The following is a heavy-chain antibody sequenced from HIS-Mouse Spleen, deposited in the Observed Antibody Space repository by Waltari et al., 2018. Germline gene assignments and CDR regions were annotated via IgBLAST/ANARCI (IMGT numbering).Heavy chain of an antibody. J-gene: IGHJ3*02. V-gene: IGHV1-2*02. CDR2: INPNSGGT. Sequence: QVQLVQSGAEVKKPGASVKVSCKASGYTFPGDYMHWGRQAPGQGLEWMGWINPNSGGTNYAQKFQGRVTMTRDTSISTAYMELSRLRSDDTAVYYCARETLLGGAFDIWGQGTMVTVSS. D-gene: IGHD7-27*01. CDR1: GYTFPGDY. CDR3: ARETLLGGAFDI.